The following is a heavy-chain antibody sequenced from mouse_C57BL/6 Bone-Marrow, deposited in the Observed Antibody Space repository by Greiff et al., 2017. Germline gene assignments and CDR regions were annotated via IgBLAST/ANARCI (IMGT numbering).Heavy chain of an antibody. D-gene: IGHD1-1*01. V-gene: IGHV14-2*01. CDR2: IDPEDGET. CDR1: GFNIKDYY. CDR3: ARNYGSSPFDY. J-gene: IGHJ2*01. Sequence: EVKLQESGAELVKPGASVKLSCTASGFNIKDYYMHWVKQRTEQGLEWIGRIDPEDGETKYAPKFQGKATITEDTASNTAYLQLSSLTSEDTAVYYCARNYGSSPFDYWGQGTTLTVSS.